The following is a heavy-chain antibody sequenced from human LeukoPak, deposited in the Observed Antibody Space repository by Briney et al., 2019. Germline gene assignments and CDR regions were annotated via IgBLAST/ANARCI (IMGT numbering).Heavy chain of an antibody. J-gene: IGHJ4*02. V-gene: IGHV1-2*02. D-gene: IGHD3-16*01. Sequence: ASVKVSCKASGYTFTGYYSHWVRQAPGQGLEWMGWIHPKSGDTHYAQKFLGRVTLTRGTSTTIVYMELKWLTSDDTAVYYCSRGSGISFGGIDYWGQGTLVTVSS. CDR1: GYTFTGYY. CDR3: SRGSGISFGGIDY. CDR2: IHPKSGDT.